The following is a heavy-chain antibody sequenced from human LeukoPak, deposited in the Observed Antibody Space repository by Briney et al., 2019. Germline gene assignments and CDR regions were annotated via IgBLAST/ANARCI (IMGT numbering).Heavy chain of an antibody. Sequence: RSGGSLRLSCAASGFTFSSYAMHWVRQAPGKGLEWVAVISYDGSNKYYADSVKGRFTISRDNSKNTLYLQMNSLRAEDTAVYYCAREGITGTTSPYFDYWGQGTLVTVSS. J-gene: IGHJ4*02. D-gene: IGHD1-20*01. CDR2: ISYDGSNK. CDR3: AREGITGTTSPYFDY. V-gene: IGHV3-30*04. CDR1: GFTFSSYA.